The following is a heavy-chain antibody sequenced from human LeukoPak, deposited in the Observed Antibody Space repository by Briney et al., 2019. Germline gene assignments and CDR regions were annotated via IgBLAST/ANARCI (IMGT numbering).Heavy chain of an antibody. D-gene: IGHD3-22*01. J-gene: IGHJ4*02. CDR3: ARDQRYYDSSGYEDY. Sequence: GGSLRLSCAASGFTFSHYYMSWIRQAPRKGLECVSYISSSGSTIYYADSVKGRFTISRDNAKNSLYLQMNSLRAEDTAVYYCARDQRYYDSSGYEDYWGQGTLVTVSS. CDR2: ISSSGSTI. CDR1: GFTFSHYY. V-gene: IGHV3-11*01.